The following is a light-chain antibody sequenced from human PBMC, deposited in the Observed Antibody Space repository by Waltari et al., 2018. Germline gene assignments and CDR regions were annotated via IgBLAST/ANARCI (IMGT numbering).Light chain of an antibody. CDR2: DVS. CDR3: QVWDSSTDHVV. CDR1: NIGSKS. Sequence: SYVLTQPPSVSVAPGNTARIICGGNNIGSKSVHWYQQKPGQPPVLVIYDVSDRPSGIPERFAGANSGNTATLTISRVEAGDEADYYCQVWDSSTDHVVFGGGTKLTVL. J-gene: IGLJ2*01. V-gene: IGLV3-21*04.